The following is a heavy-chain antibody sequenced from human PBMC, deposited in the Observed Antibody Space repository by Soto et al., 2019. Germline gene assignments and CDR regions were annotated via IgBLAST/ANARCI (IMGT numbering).Heavy chain of an antibody. CDR2: IYPSDSDI. CDR1: GYSFTSYW. D-gene: IGHD3-3*01. V-gene: IGHV5-51*01. Sequence: PGESLKISCKGSGYSFTSYWIGWVRQMPGKGLEWMGIIYPSDSDIRYSPSFQGQVTISADKSISTAYLQWSSLKASDTAIYYCESSFFNKFDTWAHEALLTVSS. CDR3: ESSFFNKFDT. J-gene: IGHJ5*01.